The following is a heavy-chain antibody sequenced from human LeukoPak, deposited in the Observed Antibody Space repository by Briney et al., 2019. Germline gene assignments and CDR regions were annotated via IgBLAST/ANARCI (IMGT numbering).Heavy chain of an antibody. CDR3: ARGGGPYRPLDY. J-gene: IGHJ4*02. CDR2: VNLQGTT. Sequence: PSGTLSLTCGVSGGSITSTNYWTRVRQPPGKGLEWIGEVNLQGTTNYNPSLMGRVAISVDTSENHISLQLTSVTAADTAVYYCARGGGPYRPLDYSGQGTLVTVSS. V-gene: IGHV4-4*02. CDR1: GGSITSTNY.